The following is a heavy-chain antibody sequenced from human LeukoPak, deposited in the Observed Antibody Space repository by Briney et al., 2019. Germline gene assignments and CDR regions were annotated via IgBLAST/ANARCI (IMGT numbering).Heavy chain of an antibody. Sequence: SVKVSCKASGGTFSSYAISWVRQAPGQGLEWMGRIIPIFGTANYAQKFQGRVTITTDESTSTAYMELSSLRSEDTAVYYCARGGIYCSGGSCYSESWFDPWGQGTLVTVSS. CDR3: ARGGIYCSGGSCYSESWFDP. J-gene: IGHJ5*02. CDR2: IIPIFGTA. D-gene: IGHD2-15*01. CDR1: GGTFSSYA. V-gene: IGHV1-69*05.